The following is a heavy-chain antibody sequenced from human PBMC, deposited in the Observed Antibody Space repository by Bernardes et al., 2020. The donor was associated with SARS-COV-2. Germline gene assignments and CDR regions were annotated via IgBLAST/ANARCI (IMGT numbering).Heavy chain of an antibody. J-gene: IGHJ4*02. CDR3: ARDPIAAAGMGAEY. D-gene: IGHD6-13*01. CDR2: IYHSGST. V-gene: IGHV4-38-2*02. Sequence: SETLSLTCAVSGYSISSGYYWGWIRQPPGKGLAWLGSIYHSGSTYYNPSLKSRVTISVDTSKNQFSLKLSSVTAADTAVYYCARDPIAAAGMGAEYWGQGTLVTVSS. CDR1: GYSISSGYY.